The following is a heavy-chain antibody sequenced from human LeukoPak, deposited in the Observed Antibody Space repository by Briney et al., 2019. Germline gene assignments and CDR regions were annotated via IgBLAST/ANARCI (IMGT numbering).Heavy chain of an antibody. D-gene: IGHD2-15*01. J-gene: IGHJ4*02. CDR3: ARPYCSGGSCYFHYFDF. CDR1: GYKFTDDY. CDR2: INPDSGFT. V-gene: IGHV1-2*02. Sequence: ASVKVSCKASGYKFTDDYMHWVRQAPGQGLEFMGWINPDSGFTNYAQKFKGRVTMTRDTSISTAYMELSSLRSDDTAIYFCARPYCSGGSCYFHYFDFWGQGTLVTVSS.